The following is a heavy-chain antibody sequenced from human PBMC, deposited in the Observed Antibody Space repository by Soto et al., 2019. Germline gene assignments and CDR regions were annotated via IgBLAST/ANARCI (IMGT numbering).Heavy chain of an antibody. D-gene: IGHD1-1*01. Sequence: ASVKVSCKASGYTFTRYAMHSVRQAPGQRLEWMAWINAGNGNTKYSQKFQGRVTITADESTSTAYMEPADTATHYCAHRLGGFTWNDGYLDYWGQGALLTVSS. CDR2: INAGNGNT. CDR3: GFTWNDGYLDY. J-gene: IGHJ4*02. CDR1: GYTFTRYA. V-gene: IGHV1-3*01.